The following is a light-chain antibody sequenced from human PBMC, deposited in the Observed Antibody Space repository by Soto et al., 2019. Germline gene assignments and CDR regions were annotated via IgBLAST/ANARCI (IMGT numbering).Light chain of an antibody. J-gene: IGLJ1*01. V-gene: IGLV2-23*01. Sequence: QSALTQPASVSGSPGQSIHISCTGTSSDVGSYNLVSWYQQHPGKAPKLMIYEGSKRPSGVSNRFSGSKSGNTASLTISGLQAEDEADYYCCSYAGSSTYVVGTGTKLTVL. CDR2: EGS. CDR3: CSYAGSSTYV. CDR1: SSDVGSYNL.